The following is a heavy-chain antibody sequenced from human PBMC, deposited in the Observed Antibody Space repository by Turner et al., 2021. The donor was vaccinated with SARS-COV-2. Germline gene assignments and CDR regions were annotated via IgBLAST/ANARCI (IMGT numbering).Heavy chain of an antibody. J-gene: IGHJ4*02. CDR3: ATYPSGDRVGESSQDY. Sequence: QLQLQESGPGLVKPSETLSLPCTVSGGSITSSNFINNFWAWIRQSPGKGLEWIGSINYSENIYQNPSLKSRAAFSVGPSKNQFSLRLTSVTAADTAVYYCATYPSGDRVGESSQDYWGRGTLFTVSS. CDR1: GGSITSSNFINNF. CDR2: INYSENI. D-gene: IGHD3-16*01. V-gene: IGHV4-39*01.